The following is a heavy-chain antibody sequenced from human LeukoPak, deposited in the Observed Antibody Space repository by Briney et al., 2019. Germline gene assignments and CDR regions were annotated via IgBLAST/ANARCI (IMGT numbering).Heavy chain of an antibody. CDR3: ARGGRGWPKDYFDY. D-gene: IGHD2-15*01. V-gene: IGHV1-18*01. CDR2: ISGDVGTT. Sequence: ASVKVSCKANGYAFYKYGVNWVRQAPGQSLEWIGWISGDVGTTNNAQKFQGRVTLTTDTSTSTAYMGLRSLRSEDTAVYYCARGGRGWPKDYFDYWGQGTLVTVSS. J-gene: IGHJ4*02. CDR1: GYAFYKYG.